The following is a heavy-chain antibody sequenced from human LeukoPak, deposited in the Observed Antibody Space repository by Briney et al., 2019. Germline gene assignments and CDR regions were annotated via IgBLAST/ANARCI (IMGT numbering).Heavy chain of an antibody. V-gene: IGHV4-34*01. CDR1: GGSFSGYY. CDR2: INHSGST. J-gene: IGHJ3*02. Sequence: KPSETLSLTCVVYGGSFSGYYWSWIRQPPGKGMEWIGEINHSGSTNYNPSLKSRVTISVDTSKNQFSLKLSSVTAADTAVYYCARQTTGDDAFDIWGQGTMVTVSS. D-gene: IGHD1-1*01. CDR3: ARQTTGDDAFDI.